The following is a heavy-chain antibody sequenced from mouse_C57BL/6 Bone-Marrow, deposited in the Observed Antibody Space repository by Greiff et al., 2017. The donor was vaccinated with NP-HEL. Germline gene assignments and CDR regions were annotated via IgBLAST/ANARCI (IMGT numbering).Heavy chain of an antibody. Sequence: QVQLKQPGAELVKPGASVKLSSKASGYTFTSSWMHWVKQRPGRGLEWIGRIDPNSGGTKYNEKFKSKATLTVDKHTSKAYMQLSSLTSEDSSVYYCAGSFDGYLYYDVWGTGTTVTVSS. CDR2: IDPNSGGT. CDR1: GYTFTSSW. V-gene: IGHV1-62-3*01. J-gene: IGHJ1*03. D-gene: IGHD2-3*01. CDR3: AGSFDGYLYYDV.